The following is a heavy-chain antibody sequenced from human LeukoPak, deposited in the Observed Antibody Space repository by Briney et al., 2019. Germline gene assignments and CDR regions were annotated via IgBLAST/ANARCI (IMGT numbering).Heavy chain of an antibody. D-gene: IGHD3-10*02. CDR3: ARDPYVSNFDY. V-gene: IGHV3-7*03. J-gene: IGHJ4*02. CDR2: IKQDGSEK. Sequence: GGSLRLSCVASGFSFNNYRMTWVRQAPGKGLEWVANIKQDGSEKQYVDSVKGRFTISRDNAQNSLYLHMHSLRVEDTAVYYCARDPYVSNFDYWGQGTLVTVSS. CDR1: GFSFNNYR.